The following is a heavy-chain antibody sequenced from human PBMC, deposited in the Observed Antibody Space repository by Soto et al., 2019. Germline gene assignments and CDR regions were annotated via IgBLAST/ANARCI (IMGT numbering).Heavy chain of an antibody. Sequence: WGGPRLSCAASGFIFRNDGMHWVRQAAGKGLEWVAVISYDGSNEYCADSVKGRFTISRDNSRNTLYLQMNCLRAEDTAVYYCAKGSWKHYDCSGSKDYFDYWGQGTLVTVSS. J-gene: IGHJ4*02. CDR1: GFIFRNDG. CDR3: AKGSWKHYDCSGSKDYFDY. V-gene: IGHV3-30*18. CDR2: ISYDGSNE. D-gene: IGHD3-22*01.